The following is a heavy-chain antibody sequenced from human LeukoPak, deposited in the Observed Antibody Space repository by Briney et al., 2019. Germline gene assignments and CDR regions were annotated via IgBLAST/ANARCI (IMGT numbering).Heavy chain of an antibody. CDR1: GGSFSGYF. CDR2: INHSGST. Sequence: SETLSLTCAVYGGSFSGYFWSWIRQPPGKGLEWIGEINHSGSTNYNPSLKNRVTISVDTSKNQFSLRLSSVTAADTAVYYCARGPHYDSVWGTYRYFDYWGQGTLVTVSS. D-gene: IGHD3-16*02. CDR3: ARGPHYDSVWGTYRYFDY. V-gene: IGHV4-34*01. J-gene: IGHJ4*02.